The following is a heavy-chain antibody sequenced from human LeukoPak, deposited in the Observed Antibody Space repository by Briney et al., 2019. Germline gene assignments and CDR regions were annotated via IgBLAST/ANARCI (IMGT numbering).Heavy chain of an antibody. Sequence: GGVLRLSCAASGFPFSNYWMHWVRQAPGKGLVWVSRVNSDGSTTNYADSVKGRFTISRDSAENTLYMRMNSLRPEDTAVYYCARGYYSSSRFDSWGQGTLVTVSS. CDR1: GFPFSNYW. V-gene: IGHV3-74*01. D-gene: IGHD6-13*01. CDR3: ARGYYSSSRFDS. CDR2: VNSDGSTT. J-gene: IGHJ4*02.